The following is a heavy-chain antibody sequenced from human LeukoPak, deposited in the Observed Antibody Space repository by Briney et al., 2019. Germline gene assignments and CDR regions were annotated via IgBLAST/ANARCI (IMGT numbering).Heavy chain of an antibody. V-gene: IGHV3-23*01. CDR1: GFTFSSYG. D-gene: IGHD1-1*01. Sequence: GGSLRLSCAASGFTFSSYGMSWVRQAPGKGLEWVSAISGSGGSTYYADSVKGRFTISRDNSKNTLYLQMNSLRAEDTAVYYCAKDPRYNWNDGVDYWGQGTLVTVSS. J-gene: IGHJ4*02. CDR3: AKDPRYNWNDGVDY. CDR2: ISGSGGST.